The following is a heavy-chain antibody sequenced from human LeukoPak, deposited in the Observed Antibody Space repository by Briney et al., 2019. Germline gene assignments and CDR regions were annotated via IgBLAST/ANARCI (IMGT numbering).Heavy chain of an antibody. Sequence: SETLSLTCTVSGYSISSGYYWGWIRQPPGKGLEWIGSIYYSGSTYYNPSLKSRVTISVDTSKNHFSLKLSSVTAADTAVYYCARHWNLRWFDPWGQGTLVTVSS. CDR1: GYSISSGYY. V-gene: IGHV4-38-2*02. D-gene: IGHD1-1*01. CDR2: IYYSGST. CDR3: ARHWNLRWFDP. J-gene: IGHJ5*02.